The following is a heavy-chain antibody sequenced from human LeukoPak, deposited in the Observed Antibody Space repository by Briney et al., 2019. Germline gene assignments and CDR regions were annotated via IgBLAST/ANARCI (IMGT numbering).Heavy chain of an antibody. D-gene: IGHD3-3*01. Sequence: ASVKVSCKASGYTFTGYYMYWVRQAPGQGLEWMGFLNPNTGGTSYAQKFQARVTMTRDTSISTAYMELSGLRSDDTAVYYCARRYDFWSGYPTAFDYWGLGTLVTVSS. V-gene: IGHV1-2*02. CDR1: GYTFTGYY. J-gene: IGHJ4*02. CDR2: LNPNTGGT. CDR3: ARRYDFWSGYPTAFDY.